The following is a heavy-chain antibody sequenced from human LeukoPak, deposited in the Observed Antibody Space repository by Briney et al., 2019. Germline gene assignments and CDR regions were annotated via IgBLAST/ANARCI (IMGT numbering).Heavy chain of an antibody. D-gene: IGHD4-17*01. CDR2: IIPIFGTA. J-gene: IGHJ3*02. Sequence: WASVKVSCKASGGTFSSYAISWVRQAPGQGLEWMGGIIPIFGTANYAQKFQGRVTITADESTSTAYMELSSLRSEETAVYYCARGDYRDGSTGYVAFDNWGQGTMVTVSS. V-gene: IGHV1-69*13. CDR3: ARGDYRDGSTGYVAFDN. CDR1: GGTFSSYA.